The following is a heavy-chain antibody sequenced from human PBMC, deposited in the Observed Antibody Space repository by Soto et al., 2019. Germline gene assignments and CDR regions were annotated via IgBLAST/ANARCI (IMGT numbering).Heavy chain of an antibody. CDR1: GYTFTSYA. V-gene: IGHV1-3*01. CDR3: ATIGVGVIRACDLTPDV. J-gene: IGHJ6*02. CDR2: INAGNGNT. D-gene: IGHD1-26*01. Sequence: ASVKVSCKASGYTFTSYAMHWVRQAPGQRLEWMGWINAGNGNTKYSQKFQGRVTITRDTSASTAYMELSSLRSEDTAVYYCATIGVGVIRACDLTPDVWGQGGTVTVSS.